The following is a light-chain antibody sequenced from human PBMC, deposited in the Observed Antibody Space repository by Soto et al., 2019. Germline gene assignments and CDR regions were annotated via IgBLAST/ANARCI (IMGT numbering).Light chain of an antibody. CDR2: AVS. Sequence: DIQMTQSPSSLSASVGDRVTITCRASQSISSYLNWYHQKAGKAPKLLIYAVSNLQGGVPSRFSGSGSGTDFTLTISNLQPEDSGTYYCQQSYSTPPWTVGQGTKV. CDR3: QQSYSTPPWT. J-gene: IGKJ1*01. CDR1: QSISSY. V-gene: IGKV1-39*01.